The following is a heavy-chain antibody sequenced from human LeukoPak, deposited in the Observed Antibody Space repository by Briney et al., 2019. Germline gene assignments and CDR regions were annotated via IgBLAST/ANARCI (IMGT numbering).Heavy chain of an antibody. CDR2: IYYDGST. V-gene: IGHV4-39*01. J-gene: IGHJ4*02. Sequence: PSETLSLTCTVSGVSTSSTRYYWGWIRQPPGKGLEWIGNIYYDGSTYYNPSLKSRVTISVDTSKNQFSLKLSSVTAADTAVYYCASGPNIYGSGSYPYWGQGTLVTVSS. CDR3: ASGPNIYGSGSYPY. CDR1: GVSTSSTRYY. D-gene: IGHD3-10*01.